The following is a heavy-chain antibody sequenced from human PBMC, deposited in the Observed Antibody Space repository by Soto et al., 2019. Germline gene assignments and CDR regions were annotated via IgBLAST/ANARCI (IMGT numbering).Heavy chain of an antibody. D-gene: IGHD3-10*01. CDR2: ISGSVGST. J-gene: IGHJ4*02. CDR1: GFTFSSYA. CDR3: AKDHYMWFGELLSPFDY. Sequence: EVQLLESGGGLVQPGGSLRLSCAASGFTFSSYAMSWVRQAPGKGLGWVSAISGSVGSTYYADYVKGRFTISRDNSKNTLYLQMNGLRAEDTAVYYCAKDHYMWFGELLSPFDYWGQGTLVTVSS. V-gene: IGHV3-23*01.